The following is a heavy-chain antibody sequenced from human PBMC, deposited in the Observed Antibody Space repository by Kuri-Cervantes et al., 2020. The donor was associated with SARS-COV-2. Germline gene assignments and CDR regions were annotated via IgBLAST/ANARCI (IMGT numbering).Heavy chain of an antibody. J-gene: IGHJ4*02. CDR3: TLAVAAAV. CDR1: GFTFSSYS. V-gene: IGHV3-48*01. Sequence: GGSLRLSCAASGFTFSSYSMNWVRQAPGKGLEWVSHINSGSSTIYYADSVKGRFTISRDNAKNSLYLQMNSLRAEDTAVYYCTLAVAAAVWGQGTLVTVSS. D-gene: IGHD6-19*01. CDR2: INSGSSTI.